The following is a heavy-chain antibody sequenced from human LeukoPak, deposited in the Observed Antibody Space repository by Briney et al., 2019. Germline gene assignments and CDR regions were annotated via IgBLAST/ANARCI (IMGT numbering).Heavy chain of an antibody. CDR3: AGESIVVVPAAIGHFDY. CDR1: GGTFSSYA. J-gene: IGHJ4*02. V-gene: IGHV1-69*05. Sequence: SVKVSCKASGGTFSSYAISWVRQAPGQGLEWMGGIIPIFGTANYAQKFQGRVTITTDESTSTAYMELSSLRSEDTAVYYCAGESIVVVPAAIGHFDYWGQGTLVTVSS. D-gene: IGHD2-2*01. CDR2: IIPIFGTA.